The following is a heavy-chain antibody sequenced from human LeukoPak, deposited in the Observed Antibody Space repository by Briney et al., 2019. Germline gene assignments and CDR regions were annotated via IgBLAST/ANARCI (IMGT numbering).Heavy chain of an antibody. V-gene: IGHV4-34*01. CDR1: GGSFSGYY. Sequence: TTSETLSLTCAVFGGSFSGYYWTWIRQPPGKGLEWVGEIIDSGSTSYNPSLKSRVTISLDMSKNQFSLKLSSVTAADTAVYYCARGDYGSGTYRGVYYYYPMDVWGQGTTVTVSS. CDR3: ARGDYGSGTYRGVYYYYPMDV. CDR2: IIDSGST. D-gene: IGHD3-10*01. J-gene: IGHJ6*02.